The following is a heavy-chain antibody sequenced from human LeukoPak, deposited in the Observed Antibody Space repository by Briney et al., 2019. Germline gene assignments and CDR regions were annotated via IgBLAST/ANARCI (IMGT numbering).Heavy chain of an antibody. D-gene: IGHD1-26*01. J-gene: IGHJ3*02. Sequence: GGSLRLSCAASGFTFSSYSMNWVRQAPGKGLEWVSAISGSGGSTYYADSVKGRFTISRDNSKNTLYLQMNSLRAEDTAVYYCAKDLEVGAPEQDAFDIWGQGTMVTVSS. CDR1: GFTFSSYS. CDR3: AKDLEVGAPEQDAFDI. V-gene: IGHV3-23*01. CDR2: ISGSGGST.